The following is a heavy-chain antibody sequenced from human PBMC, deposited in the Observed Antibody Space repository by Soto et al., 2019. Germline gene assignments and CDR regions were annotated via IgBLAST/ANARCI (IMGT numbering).Heavy chain of an antibody. CDR1: GDSISSYY. CDR3: VSGYDRFDF. CDR2: VYHSGAT. D-gene: IGHD5-12*01. J-gene: IGHJ4*02. V-gene: IGHV4-59*01. Sequence: SETLSLTCTVSGDSISSYYWAWIRQPPGKGLEWIGFVYHSGATHYNPSLTSRVSMSIDTSKSQFSLKVTSLTTADTAIYYCVSGYDRFDFWGRGTLVTVSS.